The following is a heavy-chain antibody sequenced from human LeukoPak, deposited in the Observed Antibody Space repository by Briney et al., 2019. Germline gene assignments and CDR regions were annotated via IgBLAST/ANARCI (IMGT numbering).Heavy chain of an antibody. V-gene: IGHV4-59*08. CDR2: IYYSGST. J-gene: IGHJ5*02. CDR3: ARHVVYDILTGYYNRVDWFDP. Sequence: SETLSLTCTVSGGSISSYYWSWIRQPPGKGLEWIGYIYYSGSTNYNPSLKSRVTISVDTSKNQFSLKLSSVTAADTAVYYCARHVVYDILTGYYNRVDWFDPWGQGTLVTVSS. CDR1: GGSISSYY. D-gene: IGHD3-9*01.